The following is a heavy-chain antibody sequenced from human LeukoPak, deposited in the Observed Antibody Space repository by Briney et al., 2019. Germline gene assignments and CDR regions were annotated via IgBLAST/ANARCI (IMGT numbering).Heavy chain of an antibody. Sequence: GGSLRLSCAASGFIFSRYWMTWVRQAPGKGLQWVSAISGSGGSTYYSDSVKGRFTISRDNSKSTLYLQMNSLRAEDTALYYCAKDQSSGWPNYFDYWGQGTLVTVSS. D-gene: IGHD6-19*01. J-gene: IGHJ4*02. CDR1: GFIFSRYW. V-gene: IGHV3-23*01. CDR2: ISGSGGST. CDR3: AKDQSSGWPNYFDY.